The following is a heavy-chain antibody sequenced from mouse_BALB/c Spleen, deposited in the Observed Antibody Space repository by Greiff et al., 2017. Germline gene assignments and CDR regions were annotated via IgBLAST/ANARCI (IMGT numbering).Heavy chain of an antibody. CDR1: GYNFTSYW. CDR2: IYPGSGST. J-gene: IGHJ2*01. Sequence: VQLQQPGAELVKPGTSVKLSCKASGYNFTSYWINWVKLRPGQGLEWIGDIYPGSGSTNYNEKFKSKATLTVDTSSSTAYMQLSSLASEDSALYYCARSMTLDYWGQGTTLTVSS. D-gene: IGHD2-3*01. CDR3: ARSMTLDY. V-gene: IGHV1-55*01.